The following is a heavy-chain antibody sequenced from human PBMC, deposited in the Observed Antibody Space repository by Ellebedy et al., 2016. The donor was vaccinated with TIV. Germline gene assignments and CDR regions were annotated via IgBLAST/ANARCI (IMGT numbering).Heavy chain of an antibody. D-gene: IGHD3-3*01. CDR3: ARGRGTMFGVVTHYWYFDL. Sequence: GESLKISCAASGFTFSSYSVNWVRQAPGKGLEWVSYIATSSSTIYYADSVKGRFTISRDNAKNSLYLQMNSLRDEDTAVYYCARGRGTMFGVVTHYWYFDLWGRGTLVTVSS. CDR1: GFTFSSYS. CDR2: IATSSSTI. J-gene: IGHJ2*01. V-gene: IGHV3-48*02.